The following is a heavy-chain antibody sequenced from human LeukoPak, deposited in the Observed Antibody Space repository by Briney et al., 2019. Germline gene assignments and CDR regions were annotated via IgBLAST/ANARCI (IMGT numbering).Heavy chain of an antibody. V-gene: IGHV4-30-4*08. CDR1: GGSISSGDYY. CDR3: AREAFCSGGGCYSERAYDI. D-gene: IGHD2-15*01. Sequence: SETLSLTCTVSGGSISSGDYYWSWIRQPPGKGLEWIGYIYYSGSTYYNPSLKSRITISVDTSKNQFSLKLSSVTAAGTAVYYCAREAFCSGGGCYSERAYDIWAKGQWSPSLQ. CDR2: IYYSGST. J-gene: IGHJ3*02.